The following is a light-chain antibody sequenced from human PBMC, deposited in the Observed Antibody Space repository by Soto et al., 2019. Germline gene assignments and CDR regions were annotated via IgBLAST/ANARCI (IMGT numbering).Light chain of an antibody. CDR2: GVS. J-gene: IGKJ4*02. CDR3: QQYGNSPLT. Sequence: EIVLTQSPATLSLSPGDRATLSCRASQNVRSDYFAWYQQKPGQAPRVIIFGVSTRASATPDRFRGSGSGTYFTLTISRREPDEFALYYCQQYGNSPLTFGGGTKVE. CDR1: QNVRSDY. V-gene: IGKV3-20*01.